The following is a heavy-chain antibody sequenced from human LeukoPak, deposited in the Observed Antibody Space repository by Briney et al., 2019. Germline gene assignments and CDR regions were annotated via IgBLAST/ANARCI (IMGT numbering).Heavy chain of an antibody. CDR2: IYSGGST. CDR3: ARNGYYYDSSGYYGYYMDV. D-gene: IGHD3-22*01. Sequence: GGSLRLSCAASGFTVSSNYMSWVRQAPGKGLEWVPVIYSGGSTYYADSVKGRFTISRDNSKNTLYLQMNSLRAEDTAVYYCARNGYYYDSSGYYGYYMDVWGKGTTVTVSS. V-gene: IGHV3-53*01. J-gene: IGHJ6*03. CDR1: GFTVSSNY.